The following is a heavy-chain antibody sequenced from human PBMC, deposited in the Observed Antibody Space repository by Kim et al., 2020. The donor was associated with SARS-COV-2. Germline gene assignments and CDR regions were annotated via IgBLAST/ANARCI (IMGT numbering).Heavy chain of an antibody. V-gene: IGHV3-7*03. Sequence: GGSLRLSCAASGFTFSSYWMSWVRQAPGKGLEWVANIKQDGSEKYYVDSVKGRFTISRDNAKNSLYLQMNSLRAEDTAVYYCARGSGGYSSSWYYYGMDVWGQGTTVTVSS. J-gene: IGHJ6*02. CDR3: ARGSGGYSSSWYYYGMDV. CDR1: GFTFSSYW. CDR2: IKQDGSEK. D-gene: IGHD6-13*01.